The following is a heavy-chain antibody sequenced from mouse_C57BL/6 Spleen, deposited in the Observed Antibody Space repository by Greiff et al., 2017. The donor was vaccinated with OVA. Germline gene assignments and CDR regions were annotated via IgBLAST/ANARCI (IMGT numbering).Heavy chain of an antibody. V-gene: IGHV1-69*01. J-gene: IGHJ2*01. CDR2: IDPSDSYT. CDR1: GYTFTSYW. D-gene: IGHD2-4*01. Sequence: QVQLQQPGAELVMPGASVKLSCKASGYTFTSYWMHWVKQRPGQGLELIGEIDPSDSYTNYNQKFKGKSTLTVDKSSSTAYMQLSSLTSEDSAVYYCARRGYDYDVPFDYWGQGTTLTVSS. CDR3: ARRGYDYDVPFDY.